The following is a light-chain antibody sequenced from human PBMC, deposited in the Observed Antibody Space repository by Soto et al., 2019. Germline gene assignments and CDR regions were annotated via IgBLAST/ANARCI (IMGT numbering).Light chain of an antibody. CDR1: RSISSSY. Sequence: EIVLTQSPGTLSLSPGERATLSCRDSRSISSSYLAWYQQKPGQAPRLLIYGASSRATGIPDRFSGSGSGTDFTLTISILEPEDFAVYYCQQYGSSRFTFGPGTKVDIK. V-gene: IGKV3-20*01. J-gene: IGKJ3*01. CDR3: QQYGSSRFT. CDR2: GAS.